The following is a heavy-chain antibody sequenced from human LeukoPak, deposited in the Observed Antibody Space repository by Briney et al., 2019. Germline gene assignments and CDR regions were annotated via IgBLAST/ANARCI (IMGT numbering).Heavy chain of an antibody. D-gene: IGHD2-2*01. J-gene: IGHJ4*02. CDR1: GYSFTSYW. V-gene: IGHV5-10-1*01. CDR2: IDPSDSYT. CDR3: ASGQGYCSSTSCRMFDY. Sequence: GESLKISCKGSGYSFTSYWISWVRQVPGKGLEWMGRIDPSDSYTNYSPSFQGHVTISADKSISTAYLQWSSLKASDTAMYYCASGQGYCSSTSCRMFDYWGQGTLVTVSS.